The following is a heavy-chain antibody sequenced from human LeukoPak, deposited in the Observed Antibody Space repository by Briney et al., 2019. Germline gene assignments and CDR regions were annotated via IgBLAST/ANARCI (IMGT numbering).Heavy chain of an antibody. Sequence: ASVKVSCKASGYTFTGYYMHWVRQAPGQGLEWKGWINPNSGGTNYAQKFQGRVTMTRDTSISTAYMELSRLRSEDTAVYYCARVYYYDSSGYIDYWGQGTLVTVSS. CDR2: INPNSGGT. J-gene: IGHJ4*02. CDR1: GYTFTGYY. D-gene: IGHD3-22*01. V-gene: IGHV1-2*02. CDR3: ARVYYYDSSGYIDY.